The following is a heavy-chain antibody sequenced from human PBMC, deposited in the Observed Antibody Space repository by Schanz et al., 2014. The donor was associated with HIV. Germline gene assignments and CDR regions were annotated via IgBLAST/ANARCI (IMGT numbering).Heavy chain of an antibody. V-gene: IGHV3-11*01. J-gene: IGHJ4*02. CDR2: ISHTSLTI. D-gene: IGHD6-6*01. CDR1: GFAFSDYY. CDR3: ARGRLVGDSGYPYFDS. Sequence: QVQLVESGGGLVKPGGSLRLSCAASGFAFSDYYISWIRQSQGQGLEWLSYISHTSLTIYYVESVKGRFTISRDNAKNSVYLQMNSLRVDDTAVYYCARGRLVGDSGYPYFDSWGQGTLVTVSS.